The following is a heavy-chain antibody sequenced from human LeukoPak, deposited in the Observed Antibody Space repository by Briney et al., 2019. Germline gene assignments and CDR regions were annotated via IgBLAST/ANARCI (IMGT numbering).Heavy chain of an antibody. CDR3: AKRGHYSINWYHYFDY. CDR1: GFTFTTYG. CDR2: IASNGGSE. D-gene: IGHD6-13*01. V-gene: IGHV3-30*18. J-gene: IGHJ4*02. Sequence: AGGSLRLSCAASGFTFTTYGLHWVGQAPGKGLEWGAAIASNGGSEYYADSVKGRFTISRDNSKNTLFLKMNSLRPDDTAVYYCAKRGHYSINWYHYFDYWGQGTLVTVSS.